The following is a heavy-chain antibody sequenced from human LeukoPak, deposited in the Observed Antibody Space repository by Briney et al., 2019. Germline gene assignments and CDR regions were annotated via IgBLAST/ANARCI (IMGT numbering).Heavy chain of an antibody. V-gene: IGHV1-2*02. J-gene: IGHJ4*02. Sequence: ASVKVSCKASGYTFTGYYMHWVRQAPGQGLEWMGWINPNSGGTNYAQKFQGRVTMTRDTSISTAYMERRRLSSDDTAVYYCAREGYSYGSFPFDYWGQGTLVTVSS. D-gene: IGHD5-18*01. CDR1: GYTFTGYY. CDR2: INPNSGGT. CDR3: AREGYSYGSFPFDY.